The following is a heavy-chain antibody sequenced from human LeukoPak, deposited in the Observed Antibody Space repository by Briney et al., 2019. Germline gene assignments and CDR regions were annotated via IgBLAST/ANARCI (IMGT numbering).Heavy chain of an antibody. J-gene: IGHJ3*02. CDR3: ARLVTIFGVVRGAFDI. D-gene: IGHD3-3*01. V-gene: IGHV5-51*01. Sequence: GESLKISCKGSGYSFTSYWIGWVRQMSGKGLEWMGIIYPGDSDTRYSPSFQGQVTISADKSISTAYLQWSSLKASDTAMYYCARLVTIFGVVRGAFDIWGQGTMVTVSS. CDR1: GYSFTSYW. CDR2: IYPGDSDT.